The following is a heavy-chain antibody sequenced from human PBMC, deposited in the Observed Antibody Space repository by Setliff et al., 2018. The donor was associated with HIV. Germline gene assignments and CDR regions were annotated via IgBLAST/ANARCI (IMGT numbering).Heavy chain of an antibody. D-gene: IGHD6-19*01. J-gene: IGHJ4*02. CDR2: IYYSGRT. Sequence: TLSLTCTFSGGSLSSGAYYWGWIRQPPGKGLEWIGSIYYSGRTYYNPSLKSRRNISVDTSKNHFSLTLNPVTAADTAVYYCARHPSYSSYHPPLYCDYWGQGTLVTVS. CDR3: ARHPSYSSYHPPLYCDY. CDR1: GGSLSSGAYY. V-gene: IGHV4-39*01.